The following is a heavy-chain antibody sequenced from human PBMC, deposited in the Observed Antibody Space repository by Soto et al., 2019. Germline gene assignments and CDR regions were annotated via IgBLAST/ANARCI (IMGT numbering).Heavy chain of an antibody. J-gene: IGHJ4*02. V-gene: IGHV4-28*01. D-gene: IGHD1-26*01. CDR2: IYYSGTN. CDR3: ARREIQGPIDY. Sequence: QVQLQESGPGLVKPSDTLSLTCAVSGYSISSSNWWGWIRQPPGKGLEWIGYIYYSGTNYYNPSLKSRVTMSVDTSKNQFSLELTSVTVVDTAVYYCARREIQGPIDYWGQGTLVTVSS. CDR1: GYSISSSNW.